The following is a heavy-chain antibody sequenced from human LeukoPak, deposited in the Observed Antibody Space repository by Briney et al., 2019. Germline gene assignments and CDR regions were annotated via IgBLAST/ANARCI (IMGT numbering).Heavy chain of an antibody. J-gene: IGHJ4*02. CDR3: AREQQLPQGEWSFDY. CDR2: IYYSGST. V-gene: IGHV4-30-4*01. Sequence: SETLSLTCTVSGGSISSGDYYWSWIRRPPGKGLEWIGYIYYSGSTYYNPSPKSRVTISVDTSKNQFSLKLSSVTAADTAVYYCAREQQLPQGEWSFDYWGQGTLVTVSS. CDR1: GGSISSGDYY. D-gene: IGHD6-13*01.